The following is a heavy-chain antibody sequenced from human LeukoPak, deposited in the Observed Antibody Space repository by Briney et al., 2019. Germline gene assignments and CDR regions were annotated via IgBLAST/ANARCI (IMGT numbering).Heavy chain of an antibody. Sequence: GESLKISCKGSGYSFTSYCIGWVHQLPGKVLEWMGIIYPGDSDTRYSPSFQGQVTISADKSISTAYLQWSSLKASDTAMYYCARLEVRGHPDYWGQGTLVTVSS. CDR3: ARLEVRGHPDY. CDR1: GYSFTSYC. V-gene: IGHV5-51*07. J-gene: IGHJ4*02. CDR2: IYPGDSDT.